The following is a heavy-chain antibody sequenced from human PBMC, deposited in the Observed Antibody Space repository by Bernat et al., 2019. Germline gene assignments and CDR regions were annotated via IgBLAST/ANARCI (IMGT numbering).Heavy chain of an antibody. J-gene: IGHJ6*02. Sequence: EVQLGETGGGLIQPGGSLRLSCAASGFTVSSNYMSWVRQAPGKGLEWVSIIYSGGSTYYADSVKGRFTISRDNSKNTLYLQMNSLRAEDTAVYYCARRDPTYYYDTSGYPIVWGQGTTVTVSS. CDR1: GFTVSSNY. D-gene: IGHD3-22*01. CDR3: ARRDPTYYYDTSGYPIV. CDR2: IYSGGST. V-gene: IGHV3-53*02.